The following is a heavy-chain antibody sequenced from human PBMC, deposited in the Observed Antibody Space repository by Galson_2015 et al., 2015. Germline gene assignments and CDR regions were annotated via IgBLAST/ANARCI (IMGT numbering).Heavy chain of an antibody. Sequence: SVKVSCKASGYTFTSYAMHWVRQAPGQRLEWMGWINAGNGNTKYSQKFQGRVTITADESTSTAYMELSSLRSEDTAVYYCAGVATDIAAAGTFDYWGQGTLVTVSS. J-gene: IGHJ4*02. CDR3: AGVATDIAAAGTFDY. V-gene: IGHV1-3*01. CDR1: GYTFTSYA. D-gene: IGHD6-13*01. CDR2: INAGNGNT.